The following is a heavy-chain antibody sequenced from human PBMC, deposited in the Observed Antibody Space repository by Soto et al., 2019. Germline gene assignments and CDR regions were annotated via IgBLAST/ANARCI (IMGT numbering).Heavy chain of an antibody. CDR3: ARGEGYALDV. Sequence: PSETLSLTCTVSGGSISSYYWSWIRQPPGKGLEWIGYIYYSGSTYYDPSLKSRVAISVDTSKNQFSLKLSSVTAADTAVYYCARGEGYALDVWGQGTTVTV. CDR2: IYYSGST. CDR1: GGSISSYY. J-gene: IGHJ6*02. D-gene: IGHD1-26*01. V-gene: IGHV4-59*08.